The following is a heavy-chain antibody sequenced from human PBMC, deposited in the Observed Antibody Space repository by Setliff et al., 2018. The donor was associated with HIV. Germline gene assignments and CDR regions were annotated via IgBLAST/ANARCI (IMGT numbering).Heavy chain of an antibody. D-gene: IGHD3-9*01. V-gene: IGHV7-4-1*02. CDR3: ARTLTGYSAHDAFDI. CDR2: INTNTGNP. J-gene: IGHJ3*02. CDR1: GYAITSYA. Sequence: ASVKVSCKASGYAITSYAMNWVRQAPGQGLEWMGWINTNTGNPTYAQGFTGRFVFSLDTSVSTAYLQISSLKAEDTAVYYCARTLTGYSAHDAFDIWGQGTMVTVS.